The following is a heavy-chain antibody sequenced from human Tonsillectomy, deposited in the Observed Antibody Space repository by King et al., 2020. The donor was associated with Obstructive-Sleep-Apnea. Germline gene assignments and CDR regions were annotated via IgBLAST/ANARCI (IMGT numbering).Heavy chain of an antibody. Sequence: QLVQSGPEVKKPGTSVKVSCKASGFTLTSSAMQWVRQARGQHLEWIGWIVVGSGKTNYAQKFQDRVTITRDMSTSTAHMELSSLRSEDTAVYYCAADTRSYYGSGGSNPDFYYGIDVWGQGTTVTVSS. CDR3: AADTRSYYGSGGSNPDFYYGIDV. V-gene: IGHV1-58*02. CDR2: IVVGSGKT. CDR1: GFTLTSSA. J-gene: IGHJ6*02. D-gene: IGHD3-10*01.